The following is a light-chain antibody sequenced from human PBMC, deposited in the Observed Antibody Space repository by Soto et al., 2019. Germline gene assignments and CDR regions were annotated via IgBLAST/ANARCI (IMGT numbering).Light chain of an antibody. V-gene: IGLV1-40*01. CDR1: GSNIGAGSD. Sequence: QSVLTQPPSVSGAPGQRVTISCTGSGSNIGAGSDVHWYQQLPGTAPKLLVYGNNNRPSWVPDRFSGSKSATLASLAITGLQAEDEADYYCQSFDISLSGWVFGTGTKVTVL. CDR3: QSFDISLSGWV. CDR2: GNN. J-gene: IGLJ1*01.